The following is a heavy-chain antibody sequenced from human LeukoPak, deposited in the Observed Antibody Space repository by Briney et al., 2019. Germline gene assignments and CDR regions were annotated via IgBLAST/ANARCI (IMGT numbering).Heavy chain of an antibody. J-gene: IGHJ6*02. CDR2: ISSSSSYI. CDR3: ARDYGIAVPYGMDV. Sequence: PGGSLRLSCAASGFTFSSYAMSWVRQAPGKGLEWVSSISSSSSYIYYADSVKGRFTISRDNAKNSLYLQMNSLRAEDTAVYYCARDYGIAVPYGMDVWGQGTTVTVSS. D-gene: IGHD6-19*01. V-gene: IGHV3-21*01. CDR1: GFTFSSYA.